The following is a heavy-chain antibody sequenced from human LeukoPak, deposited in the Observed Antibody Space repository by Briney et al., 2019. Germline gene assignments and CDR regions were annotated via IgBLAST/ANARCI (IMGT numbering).Heavy chain of an antibody. CDR3: ARAEGVVSYYYYYMDV. CDR1: GYTFTSYD. CDR2: MNPNSGNT. V-gene: IGHV1-8*03. J-gene: IGHJ6*03. Sequence: ASVKVSCKASGYTFTSYDINWVRQATGQGLEWMGWMNPNSGNTGYAQKFQSRVTITRNTSISTAYMELSSLRSEDTAVYYCARAEGVVSYYYYYMDVWGKGTTVTVSS. D-gene: IGHD3-3*01.